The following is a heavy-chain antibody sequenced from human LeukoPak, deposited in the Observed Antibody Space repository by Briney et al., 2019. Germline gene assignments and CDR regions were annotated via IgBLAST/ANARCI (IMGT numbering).Heavy chain of an antibody. CDR3: AKDLRTTSGLGFFDY. V-gene: IGHV3-23*01. CDR1: GFTFSSYG. D-gene: IGHD4-17*01. J-gene: IGHJ4*02. Sequence: GGSLRLSCAASGFTFSSYGMNWVRQAPGKGLEWVSAISAGGGNTYYADSVKGRFTISRDNSKNTLYLRMNSLRAEDTAVYYCAKDLRTTSGLGFFDYWGQGTLVTVSS. CDR2: ISAGGGNT.